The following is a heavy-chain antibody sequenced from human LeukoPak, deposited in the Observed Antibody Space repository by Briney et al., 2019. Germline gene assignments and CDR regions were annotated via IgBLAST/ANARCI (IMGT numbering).Heavy chain of an antibody. D-gene: IGHD1-26*01. CDR3: ARNYNGMSC. CDR1: GLTFTNYG. Sequence: PGGSLRLSCVASGLTFTNYGMMWVRQAPGKGLVWVSYIDGDGRTTTYADSVKGRFTISRDNAKNTLCLQMNSLRAEDTAMYYCARNYNGMSCWGQGTLVIVSS. J-gene: IGHJ4*02. CDR2: IDGDGRTT. V-gene: IGHV3-74*01.